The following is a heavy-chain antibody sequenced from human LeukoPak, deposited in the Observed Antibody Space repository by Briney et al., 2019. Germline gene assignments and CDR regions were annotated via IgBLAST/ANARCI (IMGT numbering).Heavy chain of an antibody. D-gene: IGHD3-22*01. V-gene: IGHV4-34*01. Sequence: SETLSLTCTVSGGSISSYYWSWIRQPPGKGLEWIGEINHSGSTNYNPSLKSRVTISVDTSKNQFSLKLSSVTAADTAVYYCAGYFRWFDPWGQGTLVTVAS. J-gene: IGHJ5*02. CDR1: GGSISSYY. CDR2: INHSGST. CDR3: AGYFRWFDP.